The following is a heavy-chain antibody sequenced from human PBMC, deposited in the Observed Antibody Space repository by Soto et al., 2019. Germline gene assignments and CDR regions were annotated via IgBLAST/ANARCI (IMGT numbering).Heavy chain of an antibody. J-gene: IGHJ4*02. Sequence: GGSLRLSCAASGFTFSSYGMHWVRQAPGKGLEWVAVIWYDGSNKYYADSVKGRFTISRDNSKNTLYLQMNSLRAEDTAVYYCAREGEKGSSGWYYFDYWGQGTLVTVSS. D-gene: IGHD6-19*01. CDR3: AREGEKGSSGWYYFDY. CDR1: GFTFSSYG. CDR2: IWYDGSNK. V-gene: IGHV3-33*01.